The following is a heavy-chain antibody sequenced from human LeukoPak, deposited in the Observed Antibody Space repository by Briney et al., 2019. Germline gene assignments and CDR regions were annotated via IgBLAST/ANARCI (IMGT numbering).Heavy chain of an antibody. CDR2: ISSRSSTI. CDR3: ARDHIAATSSGIC. Sequence: GGSLRLSCAASGFTFSSYSMNWVRQAPGKGLEWISFISSRSSTIHYADSVKGRFTISRDNAKNSLYLQMKSLRAEDTAVYYCARDHIAATSSGICWGQGTLVTVSS. D-gene: IGHD5-12*01. CDR1: GFTFSSYS. V-gene: IGHV3-48*01. J-gene: IGHJ4*02.